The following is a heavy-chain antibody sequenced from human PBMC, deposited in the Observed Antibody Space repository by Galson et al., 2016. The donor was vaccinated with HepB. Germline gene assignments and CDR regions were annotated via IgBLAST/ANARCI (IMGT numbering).Heavy chain of an antibody. CDR3: VKDRVHDDHVWAFDI. CDR1: GFTFSSYA. V-gene: IGHV3-23*01. Sequence: LRLSCAASGFTFSSYAFSWVRQAPGKGLEWVSAISATNGSTYYTDSVKGRFTISRDNSKNTLYLQMSSLRPEDTAVYYCVKDRVHDDHVWAFDIWGQGTVVTISS. D-gene: IGHD3-16*01. J-gene: IGHJ3*02. CDR2: ISATNGST.